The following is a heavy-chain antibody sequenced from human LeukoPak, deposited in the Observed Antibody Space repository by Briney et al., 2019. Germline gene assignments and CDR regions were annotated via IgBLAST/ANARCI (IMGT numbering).Heavy chain of an antibody. V-gene: IGHV3-48*03. CDR2: ISSSGSTI. J-gene: IGHJ4*02. Sequence: GGSLRLSCAASGFTFSSYEMNWVRQAPGKGLEWVSYISSSGSTIYSADSVKGRFTISRDNAKNSLYLQMNSLRAEDTAVYYCARDPVGRFRNFDYWGQGTLVTVSS. CDR3: ARDPVGRFRNFDY. CDR1: GFTFSSYE. D-gene: IGHD1-26*01.